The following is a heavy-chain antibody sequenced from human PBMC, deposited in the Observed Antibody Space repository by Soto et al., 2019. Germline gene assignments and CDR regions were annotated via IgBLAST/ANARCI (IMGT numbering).Heavy chain of an antibody. CDR3: ARHKDTSSRYLLPDF. J-gene: IGHJ4*02. CDR1: GGYISSYY. D-gene: IGHD6-13*01. Sequence: SETLSLTCTVSGGYISSYYWSWIRQPPGKGLEWIGSIYYSGNAYYNPSLKSRVAVSVDTSKNQFSLKVTSVTATDTAVYYCARHKDTSSRYLLPDFWGQGTLVTVSS. CDR2: IYYSGNA. V-gene: IGHV4-59*04.